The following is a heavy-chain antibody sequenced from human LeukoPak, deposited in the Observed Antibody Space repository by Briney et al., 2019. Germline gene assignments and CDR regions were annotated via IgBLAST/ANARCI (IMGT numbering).Heavy chain of an antibody. CDR2: IRYDGSNK. J-gene: IGHJ3*02. Sequence: GGSLRLSCAASGFTFSSYGMHWVRQAPGKGLEWVAFIRYDGSNKYYADSVKGRFTISRDNSKNTVYLQMNSLRAEDTALYYCAKFDTVMVNHDAFDIWGQGTMVTVSS. CDR3: AKFDTVMVNHDAFDI. D-gene: IGHD5-18*01. CDR1: GFTFSSYG. V-gene: IGHV3-30*02.